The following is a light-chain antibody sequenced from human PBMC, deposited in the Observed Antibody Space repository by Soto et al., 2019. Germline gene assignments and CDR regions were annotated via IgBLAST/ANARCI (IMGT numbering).Light chain of an antibody. CDR1: NIGSKS. CDR3: QVWDSSSDNLKV. CDR2: YDS. J-gene: IGLJ6*01. V-gene: IGLV3-21*04. Sequence: SYELTQPPSVSVAPGKTARITCGGNNIGSKSVHWYQQKPGQAPVLVIYYDSDRPSGIPERFSGSNSGNTATLTISRVEAGDEADYYCQVWDSSSDNLKVFGSGTKVTVL.